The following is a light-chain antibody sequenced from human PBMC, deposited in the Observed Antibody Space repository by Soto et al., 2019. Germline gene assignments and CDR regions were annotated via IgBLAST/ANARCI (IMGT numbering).Light chain of an antibody. V-gene: IGKV3-15*01. CDR3: QQYNNWPPYT. Sequence: EIVMTQSPATLSVSPRERATLSCRASQSVSSNLAWYQQKPGQAPTLLIYGASTRATSIPARFSGSGSGTEFTLTINSLQSEDFAVYYCQQYNNWPPYTFGQGTKLEIK. CDR2: GAS. J-gene: IGKJ2*01. CDR1: QSVSSN.